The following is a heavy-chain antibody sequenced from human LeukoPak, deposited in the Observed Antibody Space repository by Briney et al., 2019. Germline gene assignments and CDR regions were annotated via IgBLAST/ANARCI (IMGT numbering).Heavy chain of an antibody. CDR3: ARDWLELAPAYYYYGMDV. Sequence: GGSLRLSCAASGFTFSDYYMSWIRQGPGKGLEWISQISSSGSTIYYADSVKGRFTISRDNAKNSLYLQMNSLRAEDTAVYYCARDWLELAPAYYYYGMDVWGQGTTVPVSS. V-gene: IGHV3-11*01. D-gene: IGHD1-7*01. J-gene: IGHJ6*02. CDR2: ISSSGSTI. CDR1: GFTFSDYY.